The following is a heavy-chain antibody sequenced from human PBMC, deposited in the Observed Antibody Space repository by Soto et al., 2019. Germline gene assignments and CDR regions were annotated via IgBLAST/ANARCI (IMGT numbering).Heavy chain of an antibody. Sequence: SVKVSCKASGGTFSSYAISWVXQAPGQGLEWMGGIIPIFGTANYAQKFQGRVTITADESTSTAYMELSSLRSEDTAVYYCASSVAKYYYYGMDVWGQGTTVTVSS. CDR1: GGTFSSYA. D-gene: IGHD5-12*01. CDR2: IIPIFGTA. J-gene: IGHJ6*02. V-gene: IGHV1-69*13. CDR3: ASSVAKYYYYGMDV.